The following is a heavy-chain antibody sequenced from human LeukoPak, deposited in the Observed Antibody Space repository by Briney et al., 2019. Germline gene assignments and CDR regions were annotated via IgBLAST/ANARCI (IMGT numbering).Heavy chain of an antibody. V-gene: IGHV5-51*01. CDR1: GYRFTSYW. CDR3: ARIFSSGYCSSTSCQNNWFDP. J-gene: IGHJ5*02. Sequence: GESLKISCKGSGYRFTSYWIGWVRQMPGKGLEWMGIIYPGDSDTRYSPSFQGQVTISADKSISTAYLQWSSLKASDTAMYYCARIFSSGYCSSTSCQNNWFDPWGQGTLVTVSS. CDR2: IYPGDSDT. D-gene: IGHD2-2*01.